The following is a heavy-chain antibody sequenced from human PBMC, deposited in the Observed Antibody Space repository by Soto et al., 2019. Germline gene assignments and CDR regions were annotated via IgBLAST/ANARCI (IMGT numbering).Heavy chain of an antibody. CDR2: INAGNGNT. Sequence: GASVKVSCKASGYTFTSYAMHWVRQAPGQRLEWMGWINAGNGNTKYSQKFQGRVTITRDTSASTAYMELSSLRSEDTAVYYCARVDCSGGSCYPYYFDYWGQGTLVTVSS. CDR1: GYTFTSYA. J-gene: IGHJ4*02. V-gene: IGHV1-3*01. D-gene: IGHD2-15*01. CDR3: ARVDCSGGSCYPYYFDY.